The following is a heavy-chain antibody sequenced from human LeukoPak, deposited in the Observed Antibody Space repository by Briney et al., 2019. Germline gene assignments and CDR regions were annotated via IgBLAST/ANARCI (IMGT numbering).Heavy chain of an antibody. CDR1: GFTFSSYA. Sequence: PGGSLRLSCAASGFTFSSYAMHWVRQAPGKGLEWVAVISHDGSNKYYADSVKGRFTISRDNSKNTLDLQMDSLRAEDTAVYYCAKPGKRRVVTITDFDYWGQGTLVTVSS. D-gene: IGHD3-22*01. V-gene: IGHV3-30-3*02. J-gene: IGHJ4*02. CDR3: AKPGKRRVVTITDFDY. CDR2: ISHDGSNK.